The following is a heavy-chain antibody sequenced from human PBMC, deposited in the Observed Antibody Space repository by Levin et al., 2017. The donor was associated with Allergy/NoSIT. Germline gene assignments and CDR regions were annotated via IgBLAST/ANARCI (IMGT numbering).Heavy chain of an antibody. V-gene: IGHV4-59*01. D-gene: IGHD2-15*01. CDR2: ISYTRNI. CDR3: ARIPYCRGERCYPV. Sequence: SETLSLTCTVSGASLRGYYWSWIRQPPGKGLQWLGYISYTRNINYNPSLKSRGTISIDTSNNQFSLKLSSVTAADTAFYYCARIPYCRGERCYPVWGQGTLVTVSS. J-gene: IGHJ4*02. CDR1: GASLRGYY.